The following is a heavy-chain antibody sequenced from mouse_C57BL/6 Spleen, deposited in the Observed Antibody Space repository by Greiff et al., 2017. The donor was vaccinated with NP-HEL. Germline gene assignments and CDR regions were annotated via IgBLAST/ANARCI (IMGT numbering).Heavy chain of an antibody. CDR1: GYTFTDYY. J-gene: IGHJ2*01. V-gene: IGHV1-19*01. CDR2: INPYNGGT. CDR3: ATGSSSYYFDY. Sequence: EVQLQQSGPVLVKPGASVKMSCKASGYTFTDYYMNWVKQSHGKSLEWIGVINPYNGGTSYNKKFKGKATLTVDKSSSTAYMELNSLTSEDSAVYYCATGSSSYYFDYWGQGTTLTVSS. D-gene: IGHD1-1*01.